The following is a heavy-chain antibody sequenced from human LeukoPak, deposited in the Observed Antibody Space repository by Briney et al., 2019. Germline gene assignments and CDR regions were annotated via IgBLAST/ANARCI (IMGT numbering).Heavy chain of an antibody. CDR2: IYSGGST. J-gene: IGHJ3*02. CDR3: AKDNARSSGYQTADAFDI. V-gene: IGHV3-53*01. Sequence: TGGSLRLSCAASGFTVSSNYMSWVRQAPGKGLEWVSVIYSGGSTYYADSVKGRFTISRDNSKNTLYLQMNSLRAEDTAVYYCAKDNARSSGYQTADAFDIWGQGTMVTVSS. CDR1: GFTVSSNY. D-gene: IGHD3-22*01.